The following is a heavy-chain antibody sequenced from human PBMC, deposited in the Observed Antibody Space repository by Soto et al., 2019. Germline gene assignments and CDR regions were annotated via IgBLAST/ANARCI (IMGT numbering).Heavy chain of an antibody. J-gene: IGHJ4*02. CDR1: GFTFSSYG. D-gene: IGHD3-10*01. CDR2: ISYDGSNK. CDR3: AVLLFGESYFDY. Sequence: QAQLVESGGGVVQPGRSLRLSCAASGFTFSSYGIHWVRQAPGKGLEWVAVISYDGSNKYYADSVKGRFTISRDNSKNTLYLQMNSQRAEDTAVYYCAVLLFGESYFDYWGQGTLVTVSS. V-gene: IGHV3-30*03.